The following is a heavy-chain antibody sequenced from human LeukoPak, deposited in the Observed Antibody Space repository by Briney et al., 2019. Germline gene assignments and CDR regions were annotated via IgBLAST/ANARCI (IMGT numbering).Heavy chain of an antibody. D-gene: IGHD4-17*01. V-gene: IGHV4-61*01. J-gene: IGHJ4*02. CDR1: GDSVSSGSSY. CDR2: IYHSGST. Sequence: SETLSLTCTVSGDSVSSGSSYWSWIRQPPGEGLQWLGYIYHSGSTNYNPSLKSRVTISVDTSKNQFSLKLSSVTTADTAVYYCARGDYYGDYVEDWGQGTLVTVSS. CDR3: ARGDYYGDYVED.